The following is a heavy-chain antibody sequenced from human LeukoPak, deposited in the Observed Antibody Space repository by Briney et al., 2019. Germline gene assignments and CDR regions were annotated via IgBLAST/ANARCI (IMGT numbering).Heavy chain of an antibody. CDR1: GFTFSNHY. V-gene: IGHV3-11*01. D-gene: IGHD5-18*01. CDR2: ISSRSSNK. CDR3: ARVLSGWGYSYGSDY. J-gene: IGHJ4*02. Sequence: GGSLRLSCAASGFTFSNHYMGWIRQAPGKGLVWVSYISSRSSNKYYADSVKGRFTISRDNSKNTLYLQMNSLRAEDTAVYYCARVLSGWGYSYGSDYWGQGTLVTVSS.